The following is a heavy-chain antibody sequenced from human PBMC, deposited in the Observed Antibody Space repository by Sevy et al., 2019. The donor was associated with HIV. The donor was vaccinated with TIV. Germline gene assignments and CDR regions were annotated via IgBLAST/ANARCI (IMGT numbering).Heavy chain of an antibody. J-gene: IGHJ4*02. CDR1: GFTFSVYW. Sequence: GGSLRLSCAASGFTFSVYWMNWVRQAPGKGLEWVANIKGDGSDKHYVDSMEGRFTISRANGKNLLYLQMNSLRVEETAVYYGAHETIGRVDSWGQGTLVTVSS. D-gene: IGHD3-16*01. V-gene: IGHV3-7*01. CDR2: IKGDGSDK. CDR3: AHETIGRVDS.